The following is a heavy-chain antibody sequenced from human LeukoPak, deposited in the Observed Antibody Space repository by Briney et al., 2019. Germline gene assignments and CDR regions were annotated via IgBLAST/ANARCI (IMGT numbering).Heavy chain of an antibody. Sequence: SETLCLTCAVYGGSFSGYYWSWIRQPPGKGLEWIGEINHSGSTNYNPSLKSRVTISVDTSKNQFSLKLSSVTAADTAVYYCARAEDIVVVPAAIPFDYWGQGTLVTVSS. CDR3: ARAEDIVVVPAAIPFDY. V-gene: IGHV4-34*01. CDR1: GGSFSGYY. J-gene: IGHJ4*02. D-gene: IGHD2-2*02. CDR2: INHSGST.